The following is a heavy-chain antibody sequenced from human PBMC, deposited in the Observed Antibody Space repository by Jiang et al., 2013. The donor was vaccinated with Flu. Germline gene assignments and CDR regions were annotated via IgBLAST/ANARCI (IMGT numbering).Heavy chain of an antibody. CDR1: GDYINSGNYY. D-gene: IGHD3-22*01. J-gene: IGHJ6*01. CDR3: ARDRDIRGYYDT. V-gene: IGHV4-30-4*01. CDR2: IYYSGSS. Sequence: GPGLVKPSQTLSLTCTVSGDYINSGNYYWSWIRQSPGMGLEWLGYIYYSGSSYYYTPLKSRLTISVDTSKNHFSLNLSSVTAADTAVYYRARDRDIRGYYDTWG.